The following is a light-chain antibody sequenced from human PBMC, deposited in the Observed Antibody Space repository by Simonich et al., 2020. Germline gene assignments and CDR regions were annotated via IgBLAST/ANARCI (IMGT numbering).Light chain of an antibody. J-gene: IGLJ3*02. CDR3: QTWGTSIHWV. CDR1: SGHSSYA. V-gene: IGLV4-69*01. CDR2: LNSDGSH. Sequence: QLVLTQSPSASASLGASVKLTCTLSSGHSSYAIAWHQQQPEKGPRYWMKLNSDGSHSKGDGIPDRFSGSSSGAERYLTISSLQSEDEADYYCQTWGTSIHWVFGGGTKLTVL.